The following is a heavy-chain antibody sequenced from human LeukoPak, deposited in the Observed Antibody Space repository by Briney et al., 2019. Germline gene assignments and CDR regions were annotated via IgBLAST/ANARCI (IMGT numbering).Heavy chain of an antibody. CDR2: IYYSGST. J-gene: IGHJ4*02. CDR1: GGSISSYY. D-gene: IGHD6-19*01. V-gene: IGHV4-59*01. CDR3: ARVNGGAVAGYYFDY. Sequence: SETLPLTCTVSGGSISSYYWSWIRQPPGKGLEWIGYIYYSGSTNYNPSLKSRVTISVDTSKNQFSLKLSSVTAADTAVYYCARVNGGAVAGYYFDYWGQGTLVTVSS.